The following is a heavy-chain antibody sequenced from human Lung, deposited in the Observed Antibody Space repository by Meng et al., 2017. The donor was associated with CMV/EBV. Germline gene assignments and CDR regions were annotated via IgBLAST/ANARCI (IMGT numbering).Heavy chain of an antibody. CDR1: GYSFSGFY. CDR3: AKSSDNGWSS. J-gene: IGHJ4*01. Sequence: VQLVQSGAEVKRPGASEKISCQASGYSFSGFYLSWARQAPGHGLEWLGRVNPISDDTHLAQKFEGRITVTRGATINTAFMELTRLRPDDTAVYYCAKSSDNGWSSWGPGTLVTVSS. CDR2: VNPISDDT. V-gene: IGHV1-2*06. D-gene: IGHD6-19*01.